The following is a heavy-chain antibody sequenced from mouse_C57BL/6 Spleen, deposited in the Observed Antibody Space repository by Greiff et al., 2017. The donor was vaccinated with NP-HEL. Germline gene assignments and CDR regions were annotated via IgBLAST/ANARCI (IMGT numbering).Heavy chain of an antibody. Sequence: VQLQQSGPELVKPGASVKISCKASGYSFTGYYMNWVKQSPEKSLEWIGEINPSTGGTTYNQKFKAKATLTVDKSSSTAYMQLKSLTSEDSAVYYCARSYDYDNYAMDYWGQGTSVTVSS. CDR2: INPSTGGT. CDR1: GYSFTGYY. J-gene: IGHJ4*01. CDR3: ARSYDYDNYAMDY. D-gene: IGHD2-4*01. V-gene: IGHV1-42*01.